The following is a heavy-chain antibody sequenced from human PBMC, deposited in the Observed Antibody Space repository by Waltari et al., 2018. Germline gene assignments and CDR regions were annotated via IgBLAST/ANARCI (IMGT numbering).Heavy chain of an antibody. CDR1: GFTFRSYA. CDR2: ISGSGGST. CDR3: AKLCNQWLPLYYFDY. Sequence: EVQLLESGGGLVQPGGSLRLSCAASGFTFRSYALSWVRQAPGKGLEWVSAISGSGGSTYYADSVKGRFTISRDNSKNTLYLQMNSLRAEDTAVYYCAKLCNQWLPLYYFDYWGQGTLVTVSS. D-gene: IGHD6-19*01. V-gene: IGHV3-23*01. J-gene: IGHJ4*02.